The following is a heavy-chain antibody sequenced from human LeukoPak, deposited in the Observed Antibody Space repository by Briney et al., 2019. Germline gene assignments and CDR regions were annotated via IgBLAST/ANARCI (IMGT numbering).Heavy chain of an antibody. CDR1: GFTVSSHY. Sequence: GGSLRLSCAASGFTVSSHYMSWVRQAPGKGLEWVSVIYTGGTTYYADSVKGRFTVSRDISRNTLYLHMNSLRAEDTALYYCARESGKFYFDYWGQRTLVTVSS. D-gene: IGHD1-26*01. CDR2: IYTGGTT. J-gene: IGHJ4*02. CDR3: ARESGKFYFDY. V-gene: IGHV3-53*01.